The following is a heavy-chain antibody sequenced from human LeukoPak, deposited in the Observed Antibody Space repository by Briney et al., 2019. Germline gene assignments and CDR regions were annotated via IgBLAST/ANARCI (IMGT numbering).Heavy chain of an antibody. J-gene: IGHJ3*01. CDR3: ARDQWGPDGL. CDR1: GYTFTDYH. V-gene: IGHV1-46*01. D-gene: IGHD5-24*01. Sequence: ASVKVSCKSSGYTFTDYHIHWVRQAPGQGLEWMGITYPVGDFTNSAQKFQGRVTMTSDTPTNTFYMELSGLRFDDTAVYYGARDQWGPDGLWGQGTMVTVSS. CDR2: TYPVGDFT.